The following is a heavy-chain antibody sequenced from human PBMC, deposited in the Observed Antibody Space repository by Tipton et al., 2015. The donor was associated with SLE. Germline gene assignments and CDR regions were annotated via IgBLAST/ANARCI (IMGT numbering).Heavy chain of an antibody. CDR1: GDSISSGTYY. Sequence: TLSLTCTVSGDSISSGTYYWSWIRQPAGKGLEWIGRIDTSGDTKYSPSLKSRVTISVDTSKNQFSLKLSSVTAADTAVYYCARDKNGDYYDYWGQGTLVTVSS. V-gene: IGHV4-61*02. CDR2: IDTSGDT. D-gene: IGHD4-17*01. J-gene: IGHJ4*02. CDR3: ARDKNGDYYDY.